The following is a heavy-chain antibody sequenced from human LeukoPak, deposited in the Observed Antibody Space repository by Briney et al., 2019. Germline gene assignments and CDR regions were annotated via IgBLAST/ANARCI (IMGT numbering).Heavy chain of an antibody. CDR2: TYYSGST. CDR1: GGSISSSSYY. Sequence: PSETLSLTCTASGGSISSSSYYWGWIRQPPGKGLEWIGTTYYSGSTYYNPSLKSRVSISVDTSKNQFSLRLTSVTATDTAVYYCARQGDSGRAFDYWGQGILVTVSS. CDR3: ARQGDSGRAFDY. V-gene: IGHV4-39*01. J-gene: IGHJ4*02. D-gene: IGHD2-15*01.